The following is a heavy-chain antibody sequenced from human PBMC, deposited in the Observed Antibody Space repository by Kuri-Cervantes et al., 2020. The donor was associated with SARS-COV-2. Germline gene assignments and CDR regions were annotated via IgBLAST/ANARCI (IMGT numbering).Heavy chain of an antibody. V-gene: IGHV3-23*01. Sequence: GESLKISCAASGFTFSSYAMSWVRQPPGKGLEWVSAISGSGGSTYYADSVKGRFTISRDNSKNTLYLQMNSLRAEDTAVYYCAKDWLPDDAFDIWGQGTMVTVSS. D-gene: IGHD6-19*01. CDR3: AKDWLPDDAFDI. CDR1: GFTFSSYA. CDR2: ISGSGGST. J-gene: IGHJ3*02.